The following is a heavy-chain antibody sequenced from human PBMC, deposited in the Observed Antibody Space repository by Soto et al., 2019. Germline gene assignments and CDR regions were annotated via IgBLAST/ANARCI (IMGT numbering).Heavy chain of an antibody. Sequence: QVQLVQSGAEVKKPGSSVKVSCKASGGTFSTYTITWVRQAPGQGLEWMGRIIPIIGIINYAQKFQGRVTITADKFTGTAYMELTRLRSDDTAVYYCAGHPESHYNDSHASSYPWGQGTLVTVSS. CDR1: GGTFSTYT. V-gene: IGHV1-69*02. CDR2: IIPIIGII. D-gene: IGHD3-22*01. CDR3: AGHPESHYNDSHASSYP. J-gene: IGHJ5*02.